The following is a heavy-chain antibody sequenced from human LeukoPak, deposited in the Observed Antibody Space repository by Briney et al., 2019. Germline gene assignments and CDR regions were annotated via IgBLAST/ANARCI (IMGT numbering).Heavy chain of an antibody. D-gene: IGHD5-12*01. CDR3: ARSNVDIVATTFALDP. Sequence: ASVKVSCKASGYTFTSYGISWVRQAPGQGLEWMGWISAYNGNTNYAQKFQGRVTMTRDTSISTAYMELSRLRSDDTAVYYCARSNVDIVATTFALDPWGQGTLVTVSS. J-gene: IGHJ5*02. CDR1: GYTFTSYG. CDR2: ISAYNGNT. V-gene: IGHV1-18*01.